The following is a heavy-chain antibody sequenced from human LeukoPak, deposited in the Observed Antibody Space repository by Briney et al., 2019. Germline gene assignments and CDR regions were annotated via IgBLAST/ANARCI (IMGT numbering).Heavy chain of an antibody. CDR2: IYHSGST. J-gene: IGHJ4*02. D-gene: IGHD3-10*01. CDR3: ARQWLGESRGAIYVDY. Sequence: PSQTLSLTCTVSGGSLSSGGFFWSWIRQHPGKGLEWIGYIYHSGSTYYNPSLKSRVTISVDTSKNQFSLKLSSVTAADTAVYYCARQWLGESRGAIYVDYWGQGTLVTVSS. V-gene: IGHV4-31*03. CDR1: GGSLSSGGFF.